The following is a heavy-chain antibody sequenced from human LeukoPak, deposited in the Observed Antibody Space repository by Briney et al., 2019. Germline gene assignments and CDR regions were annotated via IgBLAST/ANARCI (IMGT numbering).Heavy chain of an antibody. Sequence: GASVKVSCKASGYTFPSYVINWVGPATGRGVEWMGWMNPNSGNTGYAQKFQGRVTMTRNTSISTAYMELSSLRSEDTAVYYCARVMRSDTAVEIFRYYYYYYYMDVWGKGTTVTVSS. CDR2: MNPNSGNT. D-gene: IGHD5-18*01. CDR1: GYTFPSYV. J-gene: IGHJ6*03. V-gene: IGHV1-8*01. CDR3: ARVMRSDTAVEIFRYYYYYYYMDV.